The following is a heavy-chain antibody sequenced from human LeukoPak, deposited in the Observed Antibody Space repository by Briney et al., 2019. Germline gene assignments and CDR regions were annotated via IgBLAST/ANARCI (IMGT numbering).Heavy chain of an antibody. J-gene: IGHJ6*02. Sequence: GRSPRLSCAASGFTFDDYAMHWVRQAPGKGLEWVSGISWNSGSIGYADSVKGRFTISRDNAKNSLYLQMNSLRAEDTALYYCAKDIMVRGYYYYGMDVWGQGTTVTVSS. V-gene: IGHV3-9*01. D-gene: IGHD3-10*01. CDR3: AKDIMVRGYYYYGMDV. CDR1: GFTFDDYA. CDR2: ISWNSGSI.